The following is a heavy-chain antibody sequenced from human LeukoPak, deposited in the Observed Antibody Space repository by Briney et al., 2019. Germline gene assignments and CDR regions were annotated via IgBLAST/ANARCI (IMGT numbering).Heavy chain of an antibody. D-gene: IGHD5-18*01. V-gene: IGHV4-39*07. J-gene: IGHJ4*02. CDR3: ARGGVYTYGLPDY. CDR2: IYYSGST. Sequence: SETLSLTCTVSGGSISSSSYYWGWIRQPPGKGLEWIGSIYYSGSTYYNPSLKSRVTISVDTSKNQFSLKLSSVTAADTAVYYCARGGVYTYGLPDYWGQGTLVTVSS. CDR1: GGSISSSSYY.